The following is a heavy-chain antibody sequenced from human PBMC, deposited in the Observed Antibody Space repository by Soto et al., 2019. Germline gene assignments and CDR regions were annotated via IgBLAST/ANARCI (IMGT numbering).Heavy chain of an antibody. Sequence: EVQLVESGGGLVQPGGSLRLSCADSGVSFSTYWMHWVRQGPGKGLVWVSRISPDGSSTNYADSVRGRFTISRDNAKNTLYMQMNSLRAEDTAIYYCARSPGGYYIDWGQGTMVTVS. CDR1: GVSFSTYW. V-gene: IGHV3-74*01. CDR3: ARSPGGYYID. J-gene: IGHJ3*01. D-gene: IGHD1-26*01. CDR2: ISPDGSST.